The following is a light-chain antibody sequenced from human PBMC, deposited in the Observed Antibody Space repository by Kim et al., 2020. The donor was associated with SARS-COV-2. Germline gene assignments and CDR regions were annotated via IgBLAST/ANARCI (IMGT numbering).Light chain of an antibody. Sequence: EILMTQSPATLSVSPGERATLSCRASQSVSSNLAWYQQNPGQAPRLLTYGASTRATGIPARFSGSGSGTEFTLTISSLQSEDFALYFCQQYNNWPRTFGQGTKVEIK. CDR2: GAS. V-gene: IGKV3-15*01. CDR1: QSVSSN. CDR3: QQYNNWPRT. J-gene: IGKJ1*01.